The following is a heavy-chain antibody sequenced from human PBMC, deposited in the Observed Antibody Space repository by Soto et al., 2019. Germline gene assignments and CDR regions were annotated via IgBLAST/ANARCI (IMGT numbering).Heavy chain of an antibody. Sequence: ASVKLSCTVSGYTLTELSMHWVRQAPGKGLEWMGGFDPEDGETIYAQKFQGRVTMTEDTSTDTAYMELSSLRSEDTAVYYCALNGLGYCSGGSCYTPPYNWFDPWGQGTLVTVSS. D-gene: IGHD2-15*01. CDR2: FDPEDGET. CDR3: ALNGLGYCSGGSCYTPPYNWFDP. CDR1: GYTLTELS. V-gene: IGHV1-24*01. J-gene: IGHJ5*02.